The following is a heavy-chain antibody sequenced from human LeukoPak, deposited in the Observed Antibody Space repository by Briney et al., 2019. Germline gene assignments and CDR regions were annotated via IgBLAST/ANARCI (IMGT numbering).Heavy chain of an antibody. Sequence: GGSLRLSCTASGFSIGDFAMSWFRQAPGKGREWVGIIRSKGNGGTTEYAASVKGRFTISRDESKSIAYLQMNSLKTEDTAVYYCTRDLKAGNRGYWGQGTLVTVSS. V-gene: IGHV3-49*03. J-gene: IGHJ4*02. CDR3: TRDLKAGNRGY. CDR1: GFSIGDFA. D-gene: IGHD6-19*01. CDR2: IRSKGNGGTT.